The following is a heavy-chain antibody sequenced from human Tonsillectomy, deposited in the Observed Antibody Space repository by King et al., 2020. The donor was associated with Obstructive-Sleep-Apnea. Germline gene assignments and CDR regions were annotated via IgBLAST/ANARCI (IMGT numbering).Heavy chain of an antibody. J-gene: IGHJ4*02. CDR3: ARGVVVPAAFFDY. CDR1: GGSISSGGYY. D-gene: IGHD2-2*01. V-gene: IGHV4-31*03. CDR2: IYYSGST. Sequence: PLQESGPGLVKPSQTLSLTCTVSGGSISSGGYYWSWIRQHPGKGLEWIGYIYYSGSTYYNPSLKSRVTISVDTSKIQFSLKLSSVTAADTAVYYCARGVVVPAAFFDYWGQGTLVTVSS.